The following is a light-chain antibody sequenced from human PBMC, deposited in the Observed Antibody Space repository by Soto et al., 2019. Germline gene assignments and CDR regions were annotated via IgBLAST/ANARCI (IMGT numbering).Light chain of an antibody. CDR1: QSIRNY. J-gene: IGKJ1*01. CDR3: QQYDYSRT. CDR2: DAS. Sequence: EVVLTQSPATLSLSPGERVTLSCRASQSIRNYLAWYQQKPGQAPRLVIYDASNRATGIPARFSGSGSGADFTLTISSLQPDDFASYYCQQYDYSRTFGQGTKVEIK. V-gene: IGKV3-11*01.